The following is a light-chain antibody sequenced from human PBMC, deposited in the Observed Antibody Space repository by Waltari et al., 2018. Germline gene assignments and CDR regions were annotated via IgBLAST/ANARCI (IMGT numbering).Light chain of an antibody. CDR1: KSVLYSSNNKNY. CDR2: WAS. J-gene: IGKJ3*01. V-gene: IGKV4-1*01. Sequence: DIVMTQSPDSLSVSLGERATINCKCSKSVLYSSNNKNYLAWYQQKPGQPPKLLIYWASTRESGVPDRLSGSGSGTDFTLTISSLQAEDVAVYYCHQYYNIPFTFGPGTKVDIK. CDR3: HQYYNIPFT.